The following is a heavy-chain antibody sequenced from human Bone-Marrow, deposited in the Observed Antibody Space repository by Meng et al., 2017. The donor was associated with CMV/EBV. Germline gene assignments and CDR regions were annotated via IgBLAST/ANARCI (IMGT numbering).Heavy chain of an antibody. Sequence: GGSLRLPCAASGFTFSSYAMHWVRQAPGKGLEWVAVISYDGSNKYYADSVKGRFTISRDNSMNTLYLQMNSLRNEDSAVFYCARLLGWKYDFWSGQPPTNYYGMDVWGQGTTVTVSS. CDR1: GFTFSSYA. V-gene: IGHV3-30*04. J-gene: IGHJ6*01. CDR2: ISYDGSNK. D-gene: IGHD3-3*01. CDR3: ARLLGWKYDFWSGQPPTNYYGMDV.